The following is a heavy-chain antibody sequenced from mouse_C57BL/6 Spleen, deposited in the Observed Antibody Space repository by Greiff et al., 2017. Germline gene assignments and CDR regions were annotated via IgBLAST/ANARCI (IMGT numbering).Heavy chain of an antibody. CDR2: IHPNSGST. V-gene: IGHV1-64*01. CDR3: AREGSDGYYEGY. CDR1: GYTFTSYW. D-gene: IGHD2-3*01. J-gene: IGHJ2*01. Sequence: QVQLQQPGAELVKPAASVKLSCKASGYTFTSYWMHWVKQSPGQGLEWIGMIHPNSGSTNYNEKFKSKATLTVDNSSSTAYTQLRSLTSEDTAVYYCAREGSDGYYEGYWGQGTTLTVSS.